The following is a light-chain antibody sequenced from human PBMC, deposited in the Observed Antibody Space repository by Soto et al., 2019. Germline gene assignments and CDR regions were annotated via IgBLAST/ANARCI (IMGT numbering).Light chain of an antibody. Sequence: EIVMTQSPATLSVSPGERATLSCRASQSVSSKLAWFQQKPGQAPSLLIYGVSTRATGVPVRFSGSGSGTEFTLTISSLQSEDFAVYYCQHYNNWPPWTFGQGTKVDIK. J-gene: IGKJ1*01. CDR3: QHYNNWPPWT. CDR2: GVS. V-gene: IGKV3-15*01. CDR1: QSVSSK.